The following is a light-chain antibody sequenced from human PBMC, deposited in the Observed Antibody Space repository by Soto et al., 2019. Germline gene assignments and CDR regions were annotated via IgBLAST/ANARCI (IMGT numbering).Light chain of an antibody. Sequence: QSVLTQPASVSGSPGQSITISCTGSSSDVGAYKYVSWYQQYPGKAPKLMIYEVSNRPSGISIRFSGSKSGNTASLTIAGLQAEDEAEYFCSSYTHSGTYVLFGGGTKLTVL. CDR2: EVS. CDR3: SSYTHSGTYVL. V-gene: IGLV2-14*01. CDR1: SSDVGAYKY. J-gene: IGLJ2*01.